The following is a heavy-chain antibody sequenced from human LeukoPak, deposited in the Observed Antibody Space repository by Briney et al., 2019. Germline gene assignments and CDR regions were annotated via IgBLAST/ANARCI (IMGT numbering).Heavy chain of an antibody. J-gene: IGHJ3*02. CDR1: GYTFTSYD. CDR2: MSPNSGNT. Sequence: ASVKISCKASGYTFTSYDINWMRQATGQGLEWMGWMSPNSGNTGYAQKFQGRVTMTRDTSISTAYMELSSLRSEDTAVYYCARDQRPYYYDSSGPYRAFDIWGQGTMVTVSS. V-gene: IGHV1-8*01. D-gene: IGHD3-22*01. CDR3: ARDQRPYYYDSSGPYRAFDI.